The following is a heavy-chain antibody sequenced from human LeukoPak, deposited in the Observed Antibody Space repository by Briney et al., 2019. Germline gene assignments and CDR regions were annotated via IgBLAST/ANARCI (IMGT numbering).Heavy chain of an antibody. CDR3: ARLLYSSSWYAIDY. V-gene: IGHV4-59*01. J-gene: IGHJ4*02. CDR1: GGSISSYY. CDR2: IYYSGST. D-gene: IGHD6-13*01. Sequence: PSETLSLTCTVSGGSISSYYWSWIRQPPGKGLEWIGYIYYSGSTNYNPSLKSRVTILVDTSKNQFSLKLSSVTAADTAVYYCARLLYSSSWYAIDYWGQGTLVTVSS.